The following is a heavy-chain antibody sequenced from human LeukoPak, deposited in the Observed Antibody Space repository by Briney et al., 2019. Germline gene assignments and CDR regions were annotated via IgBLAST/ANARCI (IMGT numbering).Heavy chain of an antibody. CDR1: GYTFTSYY. CDR3: ARAPRNHYYDSSGYFGGFDY. Sequence: SMQVSCKASGYTFTSYYMHWVRQAPGQGLEWMGGIIPIFGTANYAQKFQGRVTITTDESTSTAYMELSSLRSEDTAVYYCARAPRNHYYDSSGYFGGFDYWGQGTLVTVSS. V-gene: IGHV1-69*05. J-gene: IGHJ4*02. D-gene: IGHD3-22*01. CDR2: IIPIFGTA.